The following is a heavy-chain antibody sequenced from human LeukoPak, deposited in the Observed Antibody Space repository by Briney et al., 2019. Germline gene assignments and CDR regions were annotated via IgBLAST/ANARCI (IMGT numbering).Heavy chain of an antibody. Sequence: ASETLSLTCTVSGGSVSSAIYYWSWIRQPPGKGLEWIGYIFSSGTTNYNPSLKSRVTMSVDTPKNQFSLKMSSVTAADTAVYFCARGRDEYKIGNWGQGTLVTASS. CDR1: GGSVSSAIYY. CDR2: IFSSGTT. D-gene: IGHD5-24*01. CDR3: ARGRDEYKIGN. J-gene: IGHJ4*02. V-gene: IGHV4-61*01.